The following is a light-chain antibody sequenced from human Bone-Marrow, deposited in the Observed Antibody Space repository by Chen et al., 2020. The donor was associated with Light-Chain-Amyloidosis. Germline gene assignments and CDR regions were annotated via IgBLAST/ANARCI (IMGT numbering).Light chain of an antibody. V-gene: IGKV3-20*01. CDR2: GSS. CDR1: QTISSNY. CDR3: QQYGTSPLT. Sequence: EIVLTQSPGTLSLSPGEGANLSCRASQTISSNYLTWYQQKFGQAPRLLIYGSSSRATGIPDRFTGSGYGTDFTLTINRLEPEDFAMYYCQQYGTSPLTVGGGTKVESK. J-gene: IGKJ4*01.